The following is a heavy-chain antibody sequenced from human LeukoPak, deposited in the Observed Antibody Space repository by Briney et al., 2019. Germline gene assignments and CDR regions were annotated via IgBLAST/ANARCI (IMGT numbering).Heavy chain of an antibody. CDR3: AKERSSSWNREFDY. CDR1: GFIFSDYY. J-gene: IGHJ4*02. CDR2: ISSSGSTI. Sequence: GGSLRLSCAASGFIFSDYYMSWIRQAPGKGLEWVSYISSSGSTIYYADSVKGRFTISRDNSKNTLYLQMNSLRAEDTAVYYCAKERSSSWNREFDYWGQGPLVTVSS. D-gene: IGHD6-13*01. V-gene: IGHV3-11*04.